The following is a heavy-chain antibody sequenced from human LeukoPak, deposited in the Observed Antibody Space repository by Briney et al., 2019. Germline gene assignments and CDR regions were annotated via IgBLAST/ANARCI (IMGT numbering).Heavy chain of an antibody. CDR3: ARQRIAVAGTVGEFDY. J-gene: IGHJ4*02. CDR2: IDYSGTT. D-gene: IGHD6-19*01. V-gene: IGHV4-59*01. Sequence: SETLSLTCNVSGGSISTYYWSWIRQPPGKGLEWIGYIDYSGTTNYDPSLKSRVTISVDTSKNQFSLKLSSVTAADTAVYYCARQRIAVAGTVGEFDYWGQGTLVAVSS. CDR1: GGSISTYY.